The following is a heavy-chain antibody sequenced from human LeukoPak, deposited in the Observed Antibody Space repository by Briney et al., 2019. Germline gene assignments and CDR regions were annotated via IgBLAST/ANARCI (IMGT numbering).Heavy chain of an antibody. V-gene: IGHV3-73*01. CDR3: TRWDCTTTGCYPFDY. CDR1: GFTFSGSA. J-gene: IGHJ4*02. Sequence: GALRLSCAASGFTFSGSAIHWVRQASGKGLEWVGRIRDKANSYATAYIASVKGRFTISRDDSKNTAYLQMSSLKTEDTAVYYCTRWDCTTTGCYPFDYWGQGTLVTVSS. CDR2: IRDKANSYAT. D-gene: IGHD2-2*01.